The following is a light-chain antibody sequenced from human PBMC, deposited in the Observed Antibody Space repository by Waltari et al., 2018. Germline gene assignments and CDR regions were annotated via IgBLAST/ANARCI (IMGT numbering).Light chain of an antibody. J-gene: IGKJ1*01. Sequence: EIVMTQSPATLSVSPGERATLSCRASQTVSSNLAWYQQKPGQAHRLLIYGASTRATGIPARFSGSGSGTEFTLTISSLQSEDCAVSYCQQYNNWPTWTFGQGTKVEIK. CDR3: QQYNNWPTWT. CDR2: GAS. CDR1: QTVSSN. V-gene: IGKV3-15*01.